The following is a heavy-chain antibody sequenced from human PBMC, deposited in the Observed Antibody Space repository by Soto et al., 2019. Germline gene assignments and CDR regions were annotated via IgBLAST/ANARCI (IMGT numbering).Heavy chain of an antibody. CDR2: INAGNGNT. J-gene: IGHJ6*03. CDR3: ARDKPYSYGSASSYYYYYYMDV. CDR1: GYTFTSYA. Sequence: QVQLVQSGAEVKKPGASVKVSCKASGYTFTSYAMHWVRQAPGQRREWMGWINAGNGNTKYSQKFQGRVTITRDTSASTAYMELSSLRAEDTAVYYCARDKPYSYGSASSYYYYYYMDVWGKGTTVTVSS. V-gene: IGHV1-3*01. D-gene: IGHD3-10*01.